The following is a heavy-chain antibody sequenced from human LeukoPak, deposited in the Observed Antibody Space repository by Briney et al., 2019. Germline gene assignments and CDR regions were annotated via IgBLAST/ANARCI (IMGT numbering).Heavy chain of an antibody. CDR1: GYTFTSYD. CDR2: MNPNSGTT. Sequence: ASVKVSCKASGYTFTSYDINWVRQATGQGLEWMGWMNPNSGTTGYAQKFQGRVTMTRNTSISTAYMELSSLRSEDTAVYYCARGRIAAAGIFDYWGQGTLVTVSS. J-gene: IGHJ4*02. D-gene: IGHD6-13*01. CDR3: ARGRIAAAGIFDY. V-gene: IGHV1-8*01.